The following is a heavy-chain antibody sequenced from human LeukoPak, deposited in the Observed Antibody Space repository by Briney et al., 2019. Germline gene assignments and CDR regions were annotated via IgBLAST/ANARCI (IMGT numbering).Heavy chain of an antibody. D-gene: IGHD1-1*01. CDR1: GYTFTGYY. CDR3: ARDVAGTGDY. J-gene: IGHJ4*02. Sequence: ASVQVSCKASGYTFTGYYMHWVRQAPGQGLDGMVWINHNIGGTNYAQKFQGRVTMTRDTSISTAYMELSRLKSDDTAVYCCARDVAGTGDYWRQGTLVTVSS. V-gene: IGHV1-2*02. CDR2: INHNIGGT.